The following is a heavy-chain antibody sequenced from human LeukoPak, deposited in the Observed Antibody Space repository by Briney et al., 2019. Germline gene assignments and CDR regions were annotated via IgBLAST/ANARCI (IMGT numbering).Heavy chain of an antibody. CDR1: GGSFSGYY. V-gene: IGHV4-34*01. CDR2: INHSGST. D-gene: IGHD2-2*01. Sequence: PSETLSLTCAVYGGSFSGYYWSWIRQPPGKGLEWIGEINHSGSTNYNPSLKSRVTISVDTSKNQFSLKLSSVTAADTAVYYCARGVLNCSSTSCSYYFDYWGQGTLVTVPS. CDR3: ARGVLNCSSTSCSYYFDY. J-gene: IGHJ4*02.